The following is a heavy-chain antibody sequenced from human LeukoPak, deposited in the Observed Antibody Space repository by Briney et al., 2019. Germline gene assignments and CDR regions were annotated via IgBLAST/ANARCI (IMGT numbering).Heavy chain of an antibody. V-gene: IGHV4-30-2*01. CDR1: GGSISSGGYY. CDR2: IYHSGST. D-gene: IGHD3-16*02. Sequence: PSQTLSLTCTVSGGSISSGGYYWSWIRQPPGKGLEWIGYIYHSGSTYYNPSLKSRVTISVDTSKNQFSLKLSSVTAADTAMYYCARGNTFGGLIALDYWGQGTLVTVSS. CDR3: ARGNTFGGLIALDY. J-gene: IGHJ4*02.